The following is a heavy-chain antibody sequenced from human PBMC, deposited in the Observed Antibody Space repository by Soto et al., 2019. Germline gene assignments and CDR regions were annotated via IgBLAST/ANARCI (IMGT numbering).Heavy chain of an antibody. Sequence: QVKLMESGGGVVVPGGSLRLSCAASGFTLSYYYMTWIRQTPGKGLEWVAHIDGRSSDIKYADSVKGRFTISRDNARNSLFLQMNSVTSDDKGMYFCTKGGRTTSYYWEYWGPGALVTVSA. V-gene: IGHV3-11*06. CDR3: TKGGRTTSYYWEY. CDR2: IDGRSSDI. J-gene: IGHJ4*02. D-gene: IGHD2-2*01. CDR1: GFTLSYYY.